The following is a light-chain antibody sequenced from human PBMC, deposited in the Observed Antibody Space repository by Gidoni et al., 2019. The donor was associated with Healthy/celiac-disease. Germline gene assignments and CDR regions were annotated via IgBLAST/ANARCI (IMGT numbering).Light chain of an antibody. J-gene: IGKJ2*01. V-gene: IGKV3-11*01. Sequence: EIVLTQSPATLSLSPGERATLSCRASQSVSSYFAWYQQKPGQAPRLLLYDASNRATGIPARFSGSGSGTDFTLTISSLEPEDFAVYYCQQRSNWPPLYTFGQGTKLEIK. CDR2: DAS. CDR1: QSVSSY. CDR3: QQRSNWPPLYT.